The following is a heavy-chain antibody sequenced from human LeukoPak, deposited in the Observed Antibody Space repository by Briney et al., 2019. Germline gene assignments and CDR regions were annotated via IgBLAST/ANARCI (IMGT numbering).Heavy chain of an antibody. CDR2: IYYSGST. D-gene: IGHD1-26*01. J-gene: IGHJ5*02. CDR1: GGSLSSYY. Sequence: SETLSLTCTVSGGSLSSYYWSWIRQPPGKGLEWIGYIYYSGSTNYNPSLKSRVTISVDTSKNQFSLKLSSVTAADMAVYYCARVVGATRDNWFDPWGQGTLVTVSS. V-gene: IGHV4-59*08. CDR3: ARVVGATRDNWFDP.